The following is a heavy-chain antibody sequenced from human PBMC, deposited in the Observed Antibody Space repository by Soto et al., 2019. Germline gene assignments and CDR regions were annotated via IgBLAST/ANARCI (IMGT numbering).Heavy chain of an antibody. CDR1: GIKFRDAA. D-gene: IGHD3-10*01. CDR3: AQLALWFGEFGRGY. CDR2: ISNNGDAT. J-gene: IGHJ4*02. V-gene: IGHV3-23*01. Sequence: PGESLRLSCAAPGIKFRDAAMSWVRQAPGKGLEWVSSISNNGDATYYADSVKGRFHISRDNSEKTVFLEMNSLRVEDTAVYFCAQLALWFGEFGRGYWGQGALVTVSS.